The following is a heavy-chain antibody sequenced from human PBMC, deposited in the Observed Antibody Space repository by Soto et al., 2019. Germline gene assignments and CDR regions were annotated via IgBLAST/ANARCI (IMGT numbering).Heavy chain of an antibody. V-gene: IGHV4-39*07. Sequence: SETLSLTCTVSGGSISSTSYYWVWIRQPPGKGLEWIGSFYYSGSTYYNPSLKSRVSISVDTSENQFSLKLSSVTAADTAVYYCARDRTTTVVRGVGLDYYGMDVWGEGTTVTASS. D-gene: IGHD4-17*01. CDR1: GGSISSTSYY. CDR3: ARDRTTTVVRGVGLDYYGMDV. CDR2: FYYSGST. J-gene: IGHJ6*04.